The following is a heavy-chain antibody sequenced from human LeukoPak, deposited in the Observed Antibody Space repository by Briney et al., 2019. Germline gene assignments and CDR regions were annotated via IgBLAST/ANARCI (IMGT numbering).Heavy chain of an antibody. CDR2: IYDSGST. V-gene: IGHV4-59*01. D-gene: IGHD5-18*01. CDR1: GGSISIYY. CDR3: AREDTAMVIYFDY. J-gene: IGHJ4*02. Sequence: SETLSLTCTVSGGSISIYYWSWIRQPPGKGLEWIGYIYDSGSTNYNPSLKSRVTISVDTSKNQFSLKLSSVTAADTAVYYCAREDTAMVIYFDYWGQGTLVTVSS.